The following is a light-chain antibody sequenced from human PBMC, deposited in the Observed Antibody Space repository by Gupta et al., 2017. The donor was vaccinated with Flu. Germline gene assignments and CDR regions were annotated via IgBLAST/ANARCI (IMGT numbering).Light chain of an antibody. V-gene: IGLV2-14*01. J-gene: IGLJ2*01. CDR2: DVS. CDR3: SSYSATGALAL. CDR1: SSDIGSYDS. Sequence: QSALTQPASVSESPGQSLTIPFAGTSSDIGSYDSVSWYQQSPGRAPKLMIYDVSHRPSGISDRFSGSKSGNTASLTISGLQAEDEADYYCSSYSATGALALFGGGTKVTVL.